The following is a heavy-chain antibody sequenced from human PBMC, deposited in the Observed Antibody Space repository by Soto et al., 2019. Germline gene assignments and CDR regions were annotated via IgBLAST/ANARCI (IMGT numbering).Heavy chain of an antibody. J-gene: IGHJ6*03. Sequence: GESLKISCKGSGYSFTSYWIGWVRQMPGKGLEWMGIIYPGDSDTRYSPSFQGQVTISADKSISTAYLQWSSLKASDTAMYYCARLPLRYCSSTSCYSSDYYYSYMDVWGKGTTVPVSS. V-gene: IGHV5-51*01. D-gene: IGHD2-2*01. CDR1: GYSFTSYW. CDR3: ARLPLRYCSSTSCYSSDYYYSYMDV. CDR2: IYPGDSDT.